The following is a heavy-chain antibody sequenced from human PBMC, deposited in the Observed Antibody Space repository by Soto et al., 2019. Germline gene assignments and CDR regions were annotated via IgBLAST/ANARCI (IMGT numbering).Heavy chain of an antibody. V-gene: IGHV3-7*01. Sequence: GGSLRLSCAASGFTFSSYWMSWVRQAPGKGLEWVANIKQDGSEKYYVDSVKGRFTISRDNAKNSLYLQMNSLRAEDTAVYYCVSRYYYGSSYGIDVRGQRTTVTGSS. CDR3: VSRYYYGSSYGIDV. CDR1: GFTFSSYW. CDR2: IKQDGSEK. J-gene: IGHJ6*02. D-gene: IGHD3-10*01.